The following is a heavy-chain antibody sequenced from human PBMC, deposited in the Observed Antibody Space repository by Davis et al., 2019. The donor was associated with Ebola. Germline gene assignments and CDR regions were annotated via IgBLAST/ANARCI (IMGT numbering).Heavy chain of an antibody. D-gene: IGHD6-13*01. CDR1: GYTFTSYY. J-gene: IGHJ6*02. Sequence: ASVTVSCKASGYTFTSYYMHWVRQAPGQGLEWMGIINPSGGSTSYAQKFQGRVTMTRDTSTSTVYMELSSLRSEDTAVYYCAREEQQLVRSYYYGMDVWGQGTTVTVSS. CDR2: INPSGGST. V-gene: IGHV1-46*01. CDR3: AREEQQLVRSYYYGMDV.